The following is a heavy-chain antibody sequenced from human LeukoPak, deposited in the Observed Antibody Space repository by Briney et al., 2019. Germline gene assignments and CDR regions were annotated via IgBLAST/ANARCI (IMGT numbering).Heavy chain of an antibody. V-gene: IGHV1-46*01. CDR1: GYTFTSYY. D-gene: IGHD3-10*01. CDR2: INPSGGST. J-gene: IGHJ4*02. CDR3: AREFDYYGDY. Sequence: ASVKVSCKASGYTFTSYYMHWVRQAPGQGLEWMAIINPSGGSTSYAQKFQGRVTMTRDTSTSTVDLELSSLRSEDTAVHYCAREFDYYGDYWGQGTLVTVSS.